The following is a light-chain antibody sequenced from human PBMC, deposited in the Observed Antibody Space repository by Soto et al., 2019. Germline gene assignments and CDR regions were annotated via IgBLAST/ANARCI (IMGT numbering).Light chain of an antibody. J-gene: IGKJ1*01. V-gene: IGKV3-15*01. CDR3: QQYYKWALT. CDR2: DAS. CDR1: QSVSSSY. Sequence: EIVMTQSPATLSVSPGERATLSCRASQSVSSSYLACYQQKPGQAPRLLLYDASTRATGLPARFSGSGSGTEFTLTVSCLQSEDFAVYFCQQYYKWALTFGQGTKVEVK.